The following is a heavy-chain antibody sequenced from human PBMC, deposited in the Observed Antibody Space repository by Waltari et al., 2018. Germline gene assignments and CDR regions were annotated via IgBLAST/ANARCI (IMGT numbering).Heavy chain of an antibody. J-gene: IGHJ4*02. D-gene: IGHD2-15*01. CDR1: GFIFSSYA. V-gene: IGHV3-23*01. Sequence: EVQLLASGGGLVQPGGSLRLSCAASGFIFSSYAVRWVGQAPGKGLEWVSGINLGGGDTYYADSVKGRFTVSRDNSKNTLYLQMNSLRADDTAVYYCAKVRAAVVEAANDYWGQGTLVTVSS. CDR2: INLGGGDT. CDR3: AKVRAAVVEAANDY.